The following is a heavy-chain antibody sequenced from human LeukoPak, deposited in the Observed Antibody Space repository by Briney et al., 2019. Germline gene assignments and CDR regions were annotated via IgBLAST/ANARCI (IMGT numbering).Heavy chain of an antibody. V-gene: IGHV3-30*02. CDR3: AKGAPEIWFGESVAPDFDY. CDR2: IRYDGSNK. Sequence: PGGSLRLSCAASGFTFSSYGMHWVRQAPGKGLEWVAFIRYDGSNKYYADSVKGRFTISRDNSKNTLYLQMNSLRAEDTAVYYCAKGAPEIWFGESVAPDFDYWGQGTLVTVSS. CDR1: GFTFSSYG. D-gene: IGHD3-10*01. J-gene: IGHJ4*02.